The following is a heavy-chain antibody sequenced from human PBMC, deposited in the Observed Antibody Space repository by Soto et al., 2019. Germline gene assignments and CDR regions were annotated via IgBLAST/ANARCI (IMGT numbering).Heavy chain of an antibody. Sequence: PXESLSLSCAASGFTFSSYAMSWVRQAPGKGLEWVSTTSGSDGRTYYADSVKGRFTISRDNAKNSLYLQMNSLRDEDTAVYFCASARYSSGLNYYWGQGTLVTVSS. V-gene: IGHV3-23*01. J-gene: IGHJ4*02. CDR3: ASARYSSGLNYY. D-gene: IGHD6-19*01. CDR2: TSGSDGRT. CDR1: GFTFSSYA.